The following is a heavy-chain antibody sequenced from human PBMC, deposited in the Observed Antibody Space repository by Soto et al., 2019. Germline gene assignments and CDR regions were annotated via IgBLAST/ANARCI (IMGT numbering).Heavy chain of an antibody. J-gene: IGHJ4*02. V-gene: IGHV1-69*13. CDR3: ARDLDIVVVVAALDH. CDR1: GGTFSSYA. CDR2: IIPIFGTA. D-gene: IGHD2-15*01. Sequence: ASVKVSCKASGGTFSSYAISWVRQAPGQGLEWMGGIIPIFGTANYAQKFQGRVTITADESTSTAYMELSSLRSEDTAVYYCARDLDIVVVVAALDHWGQGTLVTVSS.